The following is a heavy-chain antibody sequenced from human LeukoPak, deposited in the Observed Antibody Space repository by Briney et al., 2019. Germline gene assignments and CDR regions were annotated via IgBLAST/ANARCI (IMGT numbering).Heavy chain of an antibody. CDR2: ISNDGTST. CDR1: GLTFSNYW. D-gene: IGHD1-26*01. Sequence: GGSLRLSCAVSGLTFSNYWMHWVRQAPGKGLVWVSRISNDGTSTDYADSVKGRFTISRDNAKNTLYLQMNSLRAEDTAVYYCAREQSGRYSGGAFDIWGQGTMVTVSS. J-gene: IGHJ3*02. V-gene: IGHV3-74*01. CDR3: AREQSGRYSGGAFDI.